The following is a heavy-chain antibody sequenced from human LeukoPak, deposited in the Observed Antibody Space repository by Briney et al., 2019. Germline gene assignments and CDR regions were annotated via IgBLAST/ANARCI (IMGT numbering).Heavy chain of an antibody. V-gene: IGHV4-59*02. Sequence: KPSETLSLTCTVSGGSVSSYYWRWIRQPPGKGLEWIGYIYYSGSTNYNPSLKSRVTISVDTSKNQFSLKLSSVTAADTAVYYCARGSPASLYYYDSSGPLFDYWGQGTLVTVSS. D-gene: IGHD3-22*01. CDR2: IYYSGST. CDR3: ARGSPASLYYYDSSGPLFDY. CDR1: GGSVSSYY. J-gene: IGHJ4*02.